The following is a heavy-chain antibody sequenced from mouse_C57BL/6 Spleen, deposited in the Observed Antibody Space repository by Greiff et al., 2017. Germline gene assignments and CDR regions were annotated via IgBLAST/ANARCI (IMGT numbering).Heavy chain of an antibody. CDR1: GFTFSSYT. J-gene: IGHJ3*01. CDR3: AREGLLAY. V-gene: IGHV5-9*01. CDR2: ISGGGGNT. Sequence: DVMLVESGGGLVQPGGSLKLSCAASGFTFSSYTMSWVRQTPEKRLEWVATISGGGGNTYYPDSVKGRFTISRDNAKNTLYLQMSSLRSEDTALYYCAREGLLAYWGQGTLVTVSA. D-gene: IGHD3-1*01.